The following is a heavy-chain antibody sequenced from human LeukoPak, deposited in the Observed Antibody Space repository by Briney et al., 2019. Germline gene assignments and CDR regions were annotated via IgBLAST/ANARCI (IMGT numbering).Heavy chain of an antibody. V-gene: IGHV3-7*01. CDR1: GFTFSSYW. Sequence: GGSLRLSCAASGFTFSSYWMSWVRQAPGKGLVWVANILRDGSAKNYVDSVKGRLIISRDNAKNSVSLQMNSLRAEDTAVYYGGRGSAAPDHWGQGTLVTVSS. CDR3: GRGSAAPDH. D-gene: IGHD6-6*01. CDR2: ILRDGSAK. J-gene: IGHJ4*02.